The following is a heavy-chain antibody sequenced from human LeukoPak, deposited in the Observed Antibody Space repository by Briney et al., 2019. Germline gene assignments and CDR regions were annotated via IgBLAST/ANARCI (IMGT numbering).Heavy chain of an antibody. J-gene: IGHJ4*02. D-gene: IGHD3-22*01. CDR1: GGTFSSYA. CDR3: ARVAESGYYDSSVLDY. Sequence: SVKVSCKASGGTFSSYAISWVRQAPGQGLEWMGRIIPILGVANYAQKFQGRVTITADKSTSTAYMELSSLRSEDTAVYYCARVAESGYYDSSVLDYWGQGTLVTVSS. V-gene: IGHV1-69*04. CDR2: IIPILGVA.